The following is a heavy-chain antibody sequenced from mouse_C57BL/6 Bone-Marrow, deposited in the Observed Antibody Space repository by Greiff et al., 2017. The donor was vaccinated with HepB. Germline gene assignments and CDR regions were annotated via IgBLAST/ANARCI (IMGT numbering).Heavy chain of an antibody. CDR2: ISSGGDYI. D-gene: IGHD1-1*01. V-gene: IGHV5-9-1*02. CDR1: GFTFSSYA. Sequence: EVQLQESGEGLVKPGGSLKLSCAASGFTFSSYAMSWVRQTPEKRLEWVAYISSGGDYIYYADTVKGRFTISRDNARNTLYLQMSSLKSEDTAMYYCTRDHYYGSSYCWSFDVWGTGTTVTVSS. J-gene: IGHJ1*03. CDR3: TRDHYYGSSYCWSFDV.